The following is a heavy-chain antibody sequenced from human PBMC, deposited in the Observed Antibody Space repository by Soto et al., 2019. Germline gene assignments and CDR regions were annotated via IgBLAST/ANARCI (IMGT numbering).Heavy chain of an antibody. D-gene: IGHD3-22*01. J-gene: IGHJ3*02. CDR3: ARVDYYDSTGGHVAFDI. CDR2: IMPIFGTA. CDR1: GGTFSSYA. Sequence: QVQLVQSGAEVKEPGSSVKVSCKASGGTFSSYAISWVRQAPGQGLEGMGGIMPIFGTANYAQKFQGRVTITADNSTSTAYMELSSLRSEDTAVYYFARVDYYDSTGGHVAFDIWGQGTMVTVSS. V-gene: IGHV1-69*06.